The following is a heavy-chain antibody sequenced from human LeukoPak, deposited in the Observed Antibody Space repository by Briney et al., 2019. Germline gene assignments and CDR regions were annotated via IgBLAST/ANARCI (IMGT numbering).Heavy chain of an antibody. D-gene: IGHD3-3*01. J-gene: IGHJ4*02. CDR2: ISCISVSI. Sequence: GGSLRLSCAASGFTFDDYAMHWVRHATGKGLEWVSGISCISVSIGCADSVKGRFIISRDNAKNSLYLQMNSLRAEYTALYYCAKDMGRFLEWYLDCWGQGTLVTVSS. CDR3: AKDMGRFLEWYLDC. V-gene: IGHV3-9*01. CDR1: GFTFDDYA.